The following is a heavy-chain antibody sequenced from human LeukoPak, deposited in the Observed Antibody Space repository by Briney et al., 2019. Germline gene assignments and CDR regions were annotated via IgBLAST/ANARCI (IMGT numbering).Heavy chain of an antibody. J-gene: IGHJ4*02. CDR2: ISSSGSTI. V-gene: IGHV3-48*03. Sequence: PGGSLRLSCAASGFTFSSYEMNWVRQAPGKGLEWVSYISSSGSTIYYADSVKGRFTISRDNAKNSLYLQMNSLRAEDTAVYYFAVGPKGNDYWGRETLVTVSS. CDR1: GFTFSSYE. CDR3: AVGPKGNDY. D-gene: IGHD1-26*01.